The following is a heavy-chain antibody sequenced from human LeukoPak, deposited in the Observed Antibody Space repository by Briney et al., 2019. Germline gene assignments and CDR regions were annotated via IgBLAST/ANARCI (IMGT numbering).Heavy chain of an antibody. D-gene: IGHD6-13*01. CDR3: ARAGYSSTWYSRYFDL. CDR1: GFMFNVYS. Sequence: GGSLRLSCTGSGFMFNVYSMYWVRQAPGKGLEWVSGISRLGTFYADSVKGRFTISRENAKNSLYLQVNSLRAGDTAVYYCARAGYSSTWYSRYFDLWGRGTLVTVSS. V-gene: IGHV3-69-1*01. J-gene: IGHJ2*01. CDR2: ISRLGT.